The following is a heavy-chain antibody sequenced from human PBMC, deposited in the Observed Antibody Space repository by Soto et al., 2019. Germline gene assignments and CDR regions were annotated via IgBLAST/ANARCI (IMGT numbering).Heavy chain of an antibody. CDR3: ATDYGSNWRL. D-gene: IGHD3-10*01. Sequence: QAHLLQSGAEVKIPGDSVQVSCKASGFVSTNYNFHWVRQAPGQSLEWMGRINAANGNTQYSQNFQGRVTFPSDASASTAFMELTNLRFEDKAMYYCATDYGSNWRLWGQGTLVSVSS. CDR1: GFVSTNYN. J-gene: IGHJ4*02. V-gene: IGHV1-3*01. CDR2: INAANGNT.